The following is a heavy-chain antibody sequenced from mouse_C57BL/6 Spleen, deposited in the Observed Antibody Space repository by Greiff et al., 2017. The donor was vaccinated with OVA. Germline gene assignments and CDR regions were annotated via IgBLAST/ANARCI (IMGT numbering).Heavy chain of an antibody. Sequence: VQLQQSGAELVRPGASVKLSCTASGFNINDYYMHWVKQRPEQGLEWIGRIDPEDGDTEYAPKFQGKATMTADTSSNTAYLRLISLTSEDTAGYYGTPPYYEYAGFAYWGQGTLVTVSA. V-gene: IGHV14-1*01. D-gene: IGHD2-4*01. CDR1: GFNINDYY. CDR2: IDPEDGDT. J-gene: IGHJ3*01. CDR3: TPPYYEYAGFAY.